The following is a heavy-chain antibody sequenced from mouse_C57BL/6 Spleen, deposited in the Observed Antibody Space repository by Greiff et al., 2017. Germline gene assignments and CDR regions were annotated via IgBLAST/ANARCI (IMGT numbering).Heavy chain of an antibody. CDR3: ARRWVFTTVGEYAMDY. Sequence: VQLQQSGAELVRPGPSVKVSCKASGYAFTNYLIEWVKQRPGQGLEWIGVINPGSGGTNYNEKFKGNATLTADKSSSTAYMQRSSLTSEDSAVYFCARRWVFTTVGEYAMDYWGQGTSVTVSS. CDR2: INPGSGGT. CDR1: GYAFTNYL. J-gene: IGHJ4*01. V-gene: IGHV1-54*01. D-gene: IGHD1-1*01.